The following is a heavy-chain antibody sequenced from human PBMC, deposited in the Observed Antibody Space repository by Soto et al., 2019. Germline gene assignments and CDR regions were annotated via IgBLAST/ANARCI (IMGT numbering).Heavy chain of an antibody. CDR2: ISGSGGST. V-gene: IGHV3-23*01. CDR1: GFTFSSYA. D-gene: IGHD6-19*01. CDR3: AKDTRPGGSSGWYDY. J-gene: IGHJ4*02. Sequence: EVQLLESGGGLVQPGGSLRLSCAASGFTFSSYAMSWVRQAPGKGLEWVSAISGSGGSTYYADSVKGRFTISRDNSKNTLDLQMNSLRAEDTAVYYCAKDTRPGGSSGWYDYWGQGTLVTVSS.